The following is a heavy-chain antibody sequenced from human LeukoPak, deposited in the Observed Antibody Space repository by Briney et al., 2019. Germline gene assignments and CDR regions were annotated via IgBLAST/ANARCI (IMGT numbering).Heavy chain of an antibody. J-gene: IGHJ2*01. CDR3: AREANSPTARYWYFDL. D-gene: IGHD2-21*01. V-gene: IGHV4-34*01. CDR2: INHSGST. CDR1: GGSFSGYY. Sequence: PSETLSLTCAVYGGSFSGYYWSWIRQPPGKGLEWIGEINHSGSTNYNPSLKVRVAISVDPPRNQYSLKLSSVTAADTAGYYCAREANSPTARYWYFDLWGRGTQVTVSS.